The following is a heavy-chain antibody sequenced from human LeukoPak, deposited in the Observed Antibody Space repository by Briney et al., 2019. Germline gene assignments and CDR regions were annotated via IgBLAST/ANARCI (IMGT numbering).Heavy chain of an antibody. CDR2: IKQDGSEK. V-gene: IGHV3-7*01. Sequence: GGSLRLSCAASGFTFCSYRMSWVRLAPGKGLEWVANIKQDGSEKYYVDSVKGRFTISRDNAKNSVYLRMNSLRAEDTAVYYRARDKIVGATHFDYWGQGTLVTVSS. CDR1: GFTFCSYR. J-gene: IGHJ4*02. CDR3: ARDKIVGATHFDY. D-gene: IGHD1-26*01.